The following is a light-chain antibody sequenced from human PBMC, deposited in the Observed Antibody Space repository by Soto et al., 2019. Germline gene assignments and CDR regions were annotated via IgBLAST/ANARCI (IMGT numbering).Light chain of an antibody. V-gene: IGKV1-5*03. Sequence: DIQMTQSPSTLSASVGDRVTITCRASQSIDSWLAWYQQKPGETPNLLIYEASSLESGVPSRFSGSGSGTEFTLTISSLQPDDFATYYCQQYSSYSAGTFGQGTKVEIK. CDR2: EAS. J-gene: IGKJ1*01. CDR3: QQYSSYSAGT. CDR1: QSIDSW.